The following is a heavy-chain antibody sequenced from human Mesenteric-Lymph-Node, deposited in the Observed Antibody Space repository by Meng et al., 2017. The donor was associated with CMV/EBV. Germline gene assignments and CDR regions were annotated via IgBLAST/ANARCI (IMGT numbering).Heavy chain of an antibody. J-gene: IGHJ5*02. Sequence: SVKVSCKASGGTFSSYAISWVRQAPGQGLEWMGGIIPIFGTANYAQKFQGRVTITTDDSTSTAYMELNSLTSEDTAVYYCAREVGTQNWNDVKWFDPWGQGTLVTVSS. CDR1: GGTFSSYA. V-gene: IGHV1-69*05. D-gene: IGHD1-1*01. CDR3: AREVGTQNWNDVKWFDP. CDR2: IIPIFGTA.